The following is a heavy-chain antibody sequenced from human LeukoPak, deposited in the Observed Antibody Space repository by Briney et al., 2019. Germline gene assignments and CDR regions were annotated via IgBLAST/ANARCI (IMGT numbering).Heavy chain of an antibody. J-gene: IGHJ4*02. CDR1: GGSLKFYY. D-gene: IGHD6-19*01. CDR2: FHESERA. CDR3: ARGVLGYSSGWYYFDY. Sequence: PSETLSLTCAVYGGSLKFYYWSWIRQAPGKGLEWIGEFHESERAKYNPSLRSRVTISGDMSKNQFSLKLTSVSAADTAVYYCARGVLGYSSGWYYFDYWGQGTLVTVSS. V-gene: IGHV4-34*01.